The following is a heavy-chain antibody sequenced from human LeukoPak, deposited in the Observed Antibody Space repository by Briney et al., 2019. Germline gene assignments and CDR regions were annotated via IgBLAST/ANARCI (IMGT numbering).Heavy chain of an antibody. CDR3: AKEIYYGSGSYTPFDH. J-gene: IGHJ4*02. CDR1: GFTFSSYA. Sequence: PGGSLRLSCAASGFTFSSYAMSWVRQAPGKGLEWVSAVSGSGGNTYFADSVKGRFTISRDNSKNTLYLQMNSLRAEDTAVYFCAKEIYYGSGSYTPFDHWGQGTLVTVSS. D-gene: IGHD3-10*01. CDR2: VSGSGGNT. V-gene: IGHV3-23*01.